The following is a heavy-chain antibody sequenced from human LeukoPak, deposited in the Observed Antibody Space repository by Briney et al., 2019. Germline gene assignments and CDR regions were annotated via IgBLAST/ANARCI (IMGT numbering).Heavy chain of an antibody. V-gene: IGHV3-30-3*01. Sequence: GGSLRLSCAASGFTFSSYAMHWVRQAPGKGLEWVAVISYDGSNKYYADSAKGRFTISRDNSKNTLYLQMNSLRAEDTAVYYCARARNNDYGDYSTFDYWGQGTLVTVSS. D-gene: IGHD4-17*01. CDR2: ISYDGSNK. CDR3: ARARNNDYGDYSTFDY. CDR1: GFTFSSYA. J-gene: IGHJ4*02.